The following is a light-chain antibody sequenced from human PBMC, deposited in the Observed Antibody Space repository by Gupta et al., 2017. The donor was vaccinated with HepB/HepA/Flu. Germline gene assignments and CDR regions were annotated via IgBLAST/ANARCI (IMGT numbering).Light chain of an antibody. CDR1: QRVFHISISMKY. V-gene: IGKV4-1*01. CDR2: WAS. Sequence: IVMTQYPDSLAVSLGERATINCKCSQRVFHISISMKYLAWYQQKPGQPPKLLIYWASTRESGVPDRFSGSESGTDFTLTISSLQTKDVAVYYWQDDRTPWTFGQGTKVEIK. CDR3: WQDDRTPWT. J-gene: IGKJ1*01.